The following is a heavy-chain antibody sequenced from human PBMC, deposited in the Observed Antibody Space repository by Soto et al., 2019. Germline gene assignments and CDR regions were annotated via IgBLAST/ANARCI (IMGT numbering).Heavy chain of an antibody. V-gene: IGHV3-15*01. CDR2: IKSKTDGGTT. Sequence: PGGPLRLSCAASGFTFSNAWMSWVRQAPGKGLEWVGRIKSKTDGGTTDYAAPVKGRFTISRDDSKNTLYLQMNSLKTEDTAVYYCTTDIYGDYAFDYWGQGTLVTVSS. CDR3: TTDIYGDYAFDY. J-gene: IGHJ4*02. D-gene: IGHD4-17*01. CDR1: GFTFSNAW.